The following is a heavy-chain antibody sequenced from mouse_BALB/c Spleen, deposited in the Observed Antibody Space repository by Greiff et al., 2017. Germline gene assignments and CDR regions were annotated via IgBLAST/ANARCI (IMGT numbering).Heavy chain of an antibody. J-gene: IGHJ4*01. CDR3: ARDSPIYYDYDHYAMDY. V-gene: IGHV2-6-7*01. CDR2: IWGDGST. Sequence: VQRVESGPGLVAPSQSLSITCTVSGFSLTGYGVNWVRQPPGKGLEWLGMIWGDGSTDYNSALKSRLSISKDNSKSQVFLKMNSLQTDDTARYYCARDSPIYYDYDHYAMDYWGQGTSVTVSS. D-gene: IGHD2-4*01. CDR1: GFSLTGYG.